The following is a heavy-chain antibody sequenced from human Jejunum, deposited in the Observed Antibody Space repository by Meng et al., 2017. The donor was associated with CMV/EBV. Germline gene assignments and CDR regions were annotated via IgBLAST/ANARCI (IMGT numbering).Heavy chain of an antibody. CDR2: ISAYNGNT. CDR1: GYTFTNYG. CDR3: ARVEVGITSGDY. Sequence: QVNLWQSGAAGKKPGASVKVSCKASGYTFTNYGITWVRQAPGQGLEWMGWISAYNGNTNYAQTLQGRVTMTTDTSTSTAYMELGRLRSDDTAVYYCARVEVGITSGDYWGQGTLVTVSS. V-gene: IGHV1-18*01. J-gene: IGHJ4*02. D-gene: IGHD1-26*01.